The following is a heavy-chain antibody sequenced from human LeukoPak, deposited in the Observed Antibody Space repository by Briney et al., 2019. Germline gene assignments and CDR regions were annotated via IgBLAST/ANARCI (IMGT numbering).Heavy chain of an antibody. V-gene: IGHV3-30*03. J-gene: IGHJ4*02. CDR2: ISYDGSNK. CDR3: ARDADYYDSSGYYYA. CDR1: GFTFSSYG. Sequence: PGGSLRLSCAASGFTFSSYGMHRVRQAPGKGLEWVAVISYDGSNKYYADSVKGRFTISRDNSKNTLYLQMNSLRAEDTAVYYCARDADYYDSSGYYYAWGQGTLVTVSS. D-gene: IGHD3-22*01.